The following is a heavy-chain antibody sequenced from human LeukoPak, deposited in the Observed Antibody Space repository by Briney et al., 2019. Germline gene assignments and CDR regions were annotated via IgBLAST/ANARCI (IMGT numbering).Heavy chain of an antibody. Sequence: SETLSLTCTVSGGSISSGGYYWSWIRQHPGKGLEWIGYIYYSGSTYYNPSLKSRVTISVDTSKNQFSLKLSSVTAADTAVYYCAVAGSYYYYYYYMDVWGKGTTVTVSS. V-gene: IGHV4-31*03. D-gene: IGHD6-19*01. CDR1: GGSISSGGYY. CDR2: IYYSGST. CDR3: AVAGSYYYYYYYMDV. J-gene: IGHJ6*03.